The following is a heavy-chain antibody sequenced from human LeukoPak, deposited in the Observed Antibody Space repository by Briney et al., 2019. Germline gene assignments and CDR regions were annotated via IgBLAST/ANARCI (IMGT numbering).Heavy chain of an antibody. CDR1: GGSISSSSYY. Sequence: PSETLSLTCTVSGGSISSSSYYWGWIRQPPGKGPEWIGSIYYSGSTYYNPSLKSRVTISVDTSKNQFSLKLSSVTAADTAVYYCARQDRYGPLDYWGQGTLVTVSS. D-gene: IGHD1-1*01. CDR2: IYYSGST. CDR3: ARQDRYGPLDY. J-gene: IGHJ4*02. V-gene: IGHV4-39*01.